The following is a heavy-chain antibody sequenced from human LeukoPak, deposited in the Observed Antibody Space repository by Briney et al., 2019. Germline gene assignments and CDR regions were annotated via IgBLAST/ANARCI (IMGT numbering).Heavy chain of an antibody. J-gene: IGHJ4*02. CDR2: INPNSGGT. Sequence: ASVKVSCKASGYTFTGYYMHWVRQAPGQGLEWMGWINPNSGGTNYAQKFQGRVTMTRDTSISTAYMELSRLRSDDTAVYYCARTPPGSSSYAYWGQGTLVTVSS. V-gene: IGHV1-2*02. CDR3: ARTPPGSSSYAY. D-gene: IGHD6-6*01. CDR1: GYTFTGYY.